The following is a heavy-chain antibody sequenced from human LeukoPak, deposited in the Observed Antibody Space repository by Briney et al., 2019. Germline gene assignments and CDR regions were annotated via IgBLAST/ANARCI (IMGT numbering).Heavy chain of an antibody. CDR1: GFTFSSYA. CDR2: ISGSGDNT. CDR3: AREGPRGNSQFDY. D-gene: IGHD2/OR15-2a*01. Sequence: GGSLRLSCAASGFTFSSYAMSWVRQVPGKGLEWVSVISGSGDNTYYADSVKGRFTISRDNSKNTLYLEMNSLRAEDTAIYYCAREGPRGNSQFDYWGQGTLVTVSS. J-gene: IGHJ4*02. V-gene: IGHV3-23*01.